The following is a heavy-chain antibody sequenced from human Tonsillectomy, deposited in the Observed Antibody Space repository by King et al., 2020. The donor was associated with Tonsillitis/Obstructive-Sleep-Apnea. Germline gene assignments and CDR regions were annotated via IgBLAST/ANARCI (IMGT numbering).Heavy chain of an antibody. Sequence: QLVQSGAEVKKPGASVKVSCKASGYTFTSYAMHWVRQAPGQRLEWMGWINAGNGNTKYSQKFQGRVTITRDTSASTAYMELSSLRSEDTAVYYCARDGSGSFYYYYYYMDVWGKGTTVTVSS. CDR1: GYTFTSYA. CDR2: INAGNGNT. J-gene: IGHJ6*03. D-gene: IGHD3-10*01. CDR3: ARDGSGSFYYYYYYMDV. V-gene: IGHV1-3*01.